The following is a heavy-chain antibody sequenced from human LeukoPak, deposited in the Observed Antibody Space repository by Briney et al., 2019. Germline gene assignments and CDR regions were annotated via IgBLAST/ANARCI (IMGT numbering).Heavy chain of an antibody. D-gene: IGHD2-21*02. CDR1: GFTFSSYS. CDR3: TVAYCGGDCYSGYYYYGMDV. CDR2: ISSSSSYI. J-gene: IGHJ6*02. Sequence: GGSLRLSCAASGFTFSSYSMNWVRQAPGKGLEWVSSISSSSSYIYYADSVKGRFTISRDNAKNSLYLQMNSLRAEDTALYYCTVAYCGGDCYSGYYYYGMDVWGQGTTVTVSS. V-gene: IGHV3-21*04.